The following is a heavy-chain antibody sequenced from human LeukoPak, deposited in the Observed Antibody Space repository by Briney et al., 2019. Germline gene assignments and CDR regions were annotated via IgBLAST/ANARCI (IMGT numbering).Heavy chain of an antibody. J-gene: IGHJ4*02. CDR3: AREYSGYANY. Sequence: SETLSLTCAVYGVSFSGYYWSWIRQPPGKGLEWIGEINHSGSTNYNPYLKSRVTISVDTSKNQFSLKLSSVTAADTAVYYCAREYSGYANYWGQGTLVSVSS. CDR1: GVSFSGYY. V-gene: IGHV4-34*01. D-gene: IGHD5-12*01. CDR2: INHSGST.